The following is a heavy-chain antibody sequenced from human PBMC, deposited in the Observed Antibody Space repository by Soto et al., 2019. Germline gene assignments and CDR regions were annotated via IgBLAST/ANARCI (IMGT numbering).Heavy chain of an antibody. CDR3: ARDMRYYYDSSGYYGHAFDI. CDR2: IYYSGST. J-gene: IGHJ3*02. V-gene: IGHV4-31*03. D-gene: IGHD3-22*01. Sequence: SETLSLTCTVSGGSISSGGYYWSWIRQHPGKGLEWIGYIYYSGSTYYNPSLKSRVTISVDTSKNQFSLKLSSVTAADTAVYYCARDMRYYYDSSGYYGHAFDIWGQGTMVTVSS. CDR1: GGSISSGGYY.